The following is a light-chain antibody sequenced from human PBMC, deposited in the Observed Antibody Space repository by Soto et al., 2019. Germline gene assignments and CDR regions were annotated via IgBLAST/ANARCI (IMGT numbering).Light chain of an antibody. Sequence: DIQMTQSPSSLSASVGDRVTITCRTSQYINNYLHWYQQKPGKAPKLLVYAASSLQSGVPPRFSGSGSGTDFTLTISSLQPEDFATYYCQQSFSIPRTFGKGTKVDIK. CDR1: QYINNY. V-gene: IGKV1-39*01. CDR3: QQSFSIPRT. J-gene: IGKJ1*01. CDR2: AAS.